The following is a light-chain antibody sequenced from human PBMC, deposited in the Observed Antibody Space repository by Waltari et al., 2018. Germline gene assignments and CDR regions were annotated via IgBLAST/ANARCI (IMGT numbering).Light chain of an antibody. CDR3: CSYAGIFTLYV. Sequence: QSALTQPRSVSGSPGQSVTISCTGTSSDVGGYNYVSWYQQHPGKAPKLMIYDVTKRPSGVPDRLSGSKSGNTASLTISGLQAEDEADYYCCSYAGIFTLYVFGAGTKVTVL. CDR2: DVT. J-gene: IGLJ1*01. V-gene: IGLV2-11*01. CDR1: SSDVGGYNY.